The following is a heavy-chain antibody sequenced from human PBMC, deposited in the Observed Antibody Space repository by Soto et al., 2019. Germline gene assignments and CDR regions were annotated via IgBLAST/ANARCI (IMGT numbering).Heavy chain of an antibody. CDR1: GGIISNYY. Sequence: SETLSLTCTVSGGIISNYYWTWIRQPPGKGLEWIGYIYNSGSTNYDPSLKSRVTISLDTSKNQFSLKLTSVTAADTAIYYCARGTSGSPRSNLDYWGQGTLVTVSS. V-gene: IGHV4-59*01. D-gene: IGHD1-26*01. J-gene: IGHJ4*02. CDR3: ARGTSGSPRSNLDY. CDR2: IYNSGST.